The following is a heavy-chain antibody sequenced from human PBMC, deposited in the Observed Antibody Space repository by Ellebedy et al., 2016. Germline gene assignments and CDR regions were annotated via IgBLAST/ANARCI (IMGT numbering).Heavy chain of an antibody. CDR2: MNPSSGDT. CDR1: GYTFTSYG. CDR3: ATIWSSSAGDF. J-gene: IGHJ4*02. Sequence: ASVKVSCXASGYTFTSYGINWVRQAPGQGLEWVGWMNPSSGDTNYAQKFQGRVTMTRNASISPAYVELSNLRSDDTAVYYCATIWSSSAGDFWGQGTLVTVSS. D-gene: IGHD3-3*01. V-gene: IGHV1-8*01.